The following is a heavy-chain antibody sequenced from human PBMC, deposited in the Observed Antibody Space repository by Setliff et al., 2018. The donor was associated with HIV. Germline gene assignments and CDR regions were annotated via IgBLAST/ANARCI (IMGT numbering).Heavy chain of an antibody. D-gene: IGHD3-10*01. Sequence: KTSETLSLTCAVSGVSISAYFWSWIRQSPEKGLEWIGYIDNSGNTNYSPSLKSRVTMSADTSKNHFSLKLTSVTAADTAVYYCARGGASSHWLGPWGKGILVTVSS. J-gene: IGHJ5*02. CDR2: IDNSGNT. V-gene: IGHV4-59*12. CDR3: ARGGASSHWLGP. CDR1: GVSISAYF.